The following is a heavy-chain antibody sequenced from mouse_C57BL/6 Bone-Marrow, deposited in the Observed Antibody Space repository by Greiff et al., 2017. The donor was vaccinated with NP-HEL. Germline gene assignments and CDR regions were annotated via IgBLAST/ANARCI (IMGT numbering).Heavy chain of an antibody. CDR1: GYTFTSYW. V-gene: IGHV1-53*01. J-gene: IGHJ4*01. CDR2: INPSNGGT. D-gene: IGHD1-1*01. Sequence: VQLQQPGTELVKPGASVKLSCKASGYTFTSYWMHWVKQRPGQGLEWIGNINPSNGGTNYNEKFKSKATLTVDKSSSTAYMQLSSLTSEDSAVYYCARGYYGSSKKRGPMDYWGQGTSVTVSS. CDR3: ARGYYGSSKKRGPMDY.